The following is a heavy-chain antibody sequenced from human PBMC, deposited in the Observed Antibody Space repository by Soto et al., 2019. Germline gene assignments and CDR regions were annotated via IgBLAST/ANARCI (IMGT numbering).Heavy chain of an antibody. CDR2: ISGSSIYT. V-gene: IGHV3-11*06. J-gene: IGHJ5*02. CDR3: ARDRGVGQPAGWFDP. CDR1: GFTFSNYY. D-gene: IGHD3-10*01. Sequence: GGSLRLSCAASGFTFSNYYMSWIRQAPGKGLEWVSYISGSSIYTNYAGSVKGRFTVSRDNAKNSLYLQMSSLRAEDTAVYYCARDRGVGQPAGWFDPWGQGTLVTVS.